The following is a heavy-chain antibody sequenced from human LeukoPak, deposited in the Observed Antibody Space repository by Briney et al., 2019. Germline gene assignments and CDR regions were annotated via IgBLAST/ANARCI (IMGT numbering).Heavy chain of an antibody. CDR1: GFIFSDAW. J-gene: IGHJ4*02. D-gene: IGHD1-26*01. V-gene: IGHV3-15*01. CDR3: DADVVGGSRGVDY. CDR2: IKSKVSGGTA. Sequence: GGSLRLSCAATGFIFSDAWMGWVRQSPGKGLEWVGLIKSKVSGGTADSAAPVKGRFTISRDDSKNTLLLQMNSLKTEDTALYYCDADVVGGSRGVDYWGQGTLVTVSS.